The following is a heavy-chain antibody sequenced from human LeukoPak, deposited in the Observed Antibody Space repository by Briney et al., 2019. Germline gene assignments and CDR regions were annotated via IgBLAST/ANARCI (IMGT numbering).Heavy chain of an antibody. Sequence: PSETLSLTCTVSGGSISSYYWSWIRQPAGKGLEWIGRIYTSGSTNYNPSLKSLVTMSVDTSKNQFSLKLTSVPAADTAVYYCARDYDVLTAYPPTQLFDPWGQGTLVTVSS. V-gene: IGHV4-4*07. CDR2: IYTSGST. J-gene: IGHJ5*02. D-gene: IGHD3-9*01. CDR3: ARDYDVLTAYPPTQLFDP. CDR1: GGSISSYY.